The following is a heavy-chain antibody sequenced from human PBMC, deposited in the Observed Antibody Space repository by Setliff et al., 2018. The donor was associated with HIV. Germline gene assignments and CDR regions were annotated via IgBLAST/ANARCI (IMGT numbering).Heavy chain of an antibody. D-gene: IGHD3-16*01. V-gene: IGHV3-23*01. CDR1: GLTFKNYA. J-gene: IGHJ3*02. CDR2: VGAVGAPT. CDR3: AKVFAYGIDGFDI. Sequence: GGSLRLSCVASGLTFKNYAMNWVRQAPGKGLEWVSTVGAVGAPTHYAESVKGRFTISKDNSRDTLYLQMSSLREEDTAVYYCAKVFAYGIDGFDIWGQGTMVTVSS.